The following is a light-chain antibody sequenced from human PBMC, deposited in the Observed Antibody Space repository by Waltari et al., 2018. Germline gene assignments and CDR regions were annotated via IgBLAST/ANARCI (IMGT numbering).Light chain of an antibody. CDR3: SAWDDSLNGPVV. CDR2: SND. J-gene: IGLJ2*01. V-gene: IGLV1-44*01. Sequence: QSVLTQPPSASGTPGQRVTIPCSGSRSNIGSNTVNWYQQPPGTAPKLLIYSNDHRPSGVPDRFSGSKSGTSASLAISGLQSEDEADYFCSAWDDSLNGPVVFGGGTKVTVL. CDR1: RSNIGSNT.